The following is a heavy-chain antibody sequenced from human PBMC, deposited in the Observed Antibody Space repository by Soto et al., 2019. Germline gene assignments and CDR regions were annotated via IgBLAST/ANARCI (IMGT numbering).Heavy chain of an antibody. CDR3: AKDTGPN. CDR1: GFTFDNYA. CDR2: ISWNSNTI. J-gene: IGHJ4*02. V-gene: IGHV3-9*01. Sequence: SLKISCAASGFTFDNYAMHWVRQAPGKGLEWVSGISWNSNTIAYADSVKGRFTISRDNAKNSLYLQMNGLRAEDTAFYYCAKDTGPNWGQGTLVTVSS.